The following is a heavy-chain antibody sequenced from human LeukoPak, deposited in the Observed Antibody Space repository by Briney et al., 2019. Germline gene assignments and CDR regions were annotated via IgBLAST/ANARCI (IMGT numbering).Heavy chain of an antibody. V-gene: IGHV4-34*01. J-gene: IGHJ6*02. CDR2: INHSGST. CDR3: ASINSSPYYGMDV. CDR1: GGSFSAYY. D-gene: IGHD6-19*01. Sequence: SETLSLTCAVYGGSFSAYYWSWIRQPPGKGLEWIGEINHSGSTNYNPSLKSRVTISVDTSKNQFSLKLSSVTAADTAVYYCASINSSPYYGMDVWGQGTTVTVSS.